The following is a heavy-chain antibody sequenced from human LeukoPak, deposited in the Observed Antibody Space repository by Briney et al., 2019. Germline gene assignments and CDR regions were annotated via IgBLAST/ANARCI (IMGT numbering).Heavy chain of an antibody. CDR1: GYTFTSYG. CDR3: ARRSERLVDAFDI. V-gene: IGHV1-18*01. J-gene: IGHJ3*02. CDR2: ISAYNGNT. D-gene: IGHD6-6*01. Sequence: EASVKVSCKASGYTFTSYGISWVRQAPGQGLEWMGWISAYNGNTSYAQKLQGRVTMTTDTSTSIAYMELRSLRSDDTAVYYCARRSERLVDAFDIWGQGTMVTVSS.